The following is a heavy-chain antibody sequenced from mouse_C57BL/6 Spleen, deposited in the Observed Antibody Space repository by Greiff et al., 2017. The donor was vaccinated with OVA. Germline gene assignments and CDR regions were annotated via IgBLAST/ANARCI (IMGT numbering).Heavy chain of an antibody. V-gene: IGHV1-5*01. D-gene: IGHD2-4*01. Sequence: VQLQQSGTVLARPGASVKMSCKTSGYTFTSYWMHWVKQRPGQGLEWIGAIYPGNSDTSYNQKFKGKAKLTAVTSASTAYMELSSLTNEDSAVYYCTSQYDYDMAWFAYWGQGTLVTVSA. J-gene: IGHJ3*01. CDR2: IYPGNSDT. CDR1: GYTFTSYW. CDR3: TSQYDYDMAWFAY.